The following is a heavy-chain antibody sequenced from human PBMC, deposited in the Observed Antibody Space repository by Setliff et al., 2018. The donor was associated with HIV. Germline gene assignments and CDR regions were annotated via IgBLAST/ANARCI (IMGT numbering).Heavy chain of an antibody. Sequence: GGSLRLSCAASGFTFTISWMNWVRQAPGKGLEWVANINPDGSHRDYVDSVKGRFTISRDTSKNTLFLQINSLRPEDTAVYYCAKISVASRYNSDMHVWGKGTTVTVSS. CDR3: AKISVASRYNSDMHV. V-gene: IGHV3-7*01. D-gene: IGHD3-16*02. CDR1: GFTFTISW. CDR2: INPDGSHR. J-gene: IGHJ6*03.